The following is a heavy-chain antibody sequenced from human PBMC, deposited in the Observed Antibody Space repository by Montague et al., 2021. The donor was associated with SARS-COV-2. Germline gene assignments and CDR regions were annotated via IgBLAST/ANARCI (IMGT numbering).Heavy chain of an antibody. J-gene: IGHJ4*02. CDR1: GGSFSGYY. V-gene: IGHV4-34*01. CDR3: ASGEYYIGSYGLKYYFDY. CDR2: INHSGST. Sequence: SEILSLTCAVYGGSFSGYYWSWIRQPPGKGLEWIGEINHSGSTNYNPSLKSRVPISVDTSKNQFSLTLSSVTAADTAVYYCASGEYYIGSYGLKYYFDYWGQGTLVVVSS. D-gene: IGHD3-10*01.